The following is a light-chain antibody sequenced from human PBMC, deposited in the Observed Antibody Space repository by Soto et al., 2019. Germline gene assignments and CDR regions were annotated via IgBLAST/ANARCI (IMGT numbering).Light chain of an antibody. V-gene: IGLV1-40*01. CDR2: GNS. J-gene: IGLJ2*01. CDR1: SSNIGAGYD. Sequence: QSVLTQPTSVSGAPGQRVTISSTGSSSNIGAGYDVHWYQQLPGSAPKLLLYGNSNQPTGVPDRFSGSKSGTSDSLAITGLLAEDEADYYCQVYDSSLSGQVVFGGGTKLTVL. CDR3: QVYDSSLSGQVV.